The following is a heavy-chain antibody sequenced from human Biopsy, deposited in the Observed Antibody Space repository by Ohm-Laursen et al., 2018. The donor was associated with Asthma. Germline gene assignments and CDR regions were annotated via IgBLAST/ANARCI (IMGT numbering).Heavy chain of an antibody. D-gene: IGHD1-1*01. J-gene: IGHJ3*02. CDR2: MYYSGSA. CDR3: ARDGGLTSYPGTFHI. CDR1: GGAIRTSGYY. Sequence: PGTLSLTCSVSGGAIRTSGYYWGWIRQPPGKGLEWIGSMYYSGSAYYNPSLESRVTISVDTSKNQFSLKRSSVTAADTAVYYCARDGGLTSYPGTFHIWGQGTMVTVSS. V-gene: IGHV4-39*02.